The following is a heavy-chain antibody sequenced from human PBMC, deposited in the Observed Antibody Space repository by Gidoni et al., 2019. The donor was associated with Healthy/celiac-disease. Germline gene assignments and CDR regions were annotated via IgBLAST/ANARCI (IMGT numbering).Heavy chain of an antibody. J-gene: IGHJ4*02. V-gene: IGHV4-30-2*04. Sequence: SLKSRVTISVDTSKNQFSLKLSSVTAADTAVYYCARLAGSGSDYWGQGTLVTVSS. CDR3: ARLAGSGSDY. D-gene: IGHD3-3*01.